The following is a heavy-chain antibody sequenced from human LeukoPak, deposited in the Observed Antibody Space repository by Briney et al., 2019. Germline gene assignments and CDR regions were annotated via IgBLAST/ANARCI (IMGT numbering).Heavy chain of an antibody. J-gene: IGHJ4*02. CDR2: INQGDNEK. D-gene: IGHD2-21*02. V-gene: IGHV3-7*01. CDR1: GFTFCSYW. Sequence: GGSPRLSCAASGFTFCSYWMSWVRHAPGKGLGWVDNINQGDNEKYYVDSVKGRFTISRDNAKNSLYLQMNSLRAEDTAVYYCARDFVVVTAFFDYWGQGTLVTVSS. CDR3: ARDFVVVTAFFDY.